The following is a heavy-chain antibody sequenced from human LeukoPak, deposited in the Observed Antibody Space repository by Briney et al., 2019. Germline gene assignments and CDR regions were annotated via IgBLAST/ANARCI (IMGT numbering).Heavy chain of an antibody. CDR1: GYTFTSYD. J-gene: IGHJ6*02. CDR2: INTNTGNP. CDR3: ARDGRWGCSSTSCYFAYYYYYGMDV. D-gene: IGHD2-2*01. Sequence: ASVKVSCKASGYTFTSYDINWVRQAPGQGLEWMGWINTNTGNPTYAQGFTGRFVFSLDTSVSTAYLQISSLKAEDTAVYYCARDGRWGCSSTSCYFAYYYYYGMDVWGQGTTVTVSS. V-gene: IGHV7-4-1*02.